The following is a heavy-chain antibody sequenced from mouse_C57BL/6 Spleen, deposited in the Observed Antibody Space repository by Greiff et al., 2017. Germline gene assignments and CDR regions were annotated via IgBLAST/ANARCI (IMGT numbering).Heavy chain of an antibody. V-gene: IGHV1-80*01. CDR2: IYPGDGDT. D-gene: IGHD1-1*01. J-gene: IGHJ4*01. Sequence: QVQLKQSGAELVKPGASVKISCKASGYAFGSYWMNWVKQRPGKGLEWIGQIYPGDGDTNYNGKFKGKATLTADKSSSTAYMQLSSLTSEDSAVYFCARYTTVGYAMDYWGQGTSVTVSS. CDR1: GYAFGSYW. CDR3: ARYTTVGYAMDY.